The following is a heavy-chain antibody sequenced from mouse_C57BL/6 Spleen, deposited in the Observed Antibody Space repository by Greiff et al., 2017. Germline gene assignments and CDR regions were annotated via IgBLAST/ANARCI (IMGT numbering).Heavy chain of an antibody. D-gene: IGHD2-4*01. Sequence: EVHLVESGGGLVQPGGSMKLSCVASGFTFSNYWMNWVRQSPEKGLEWVAQIRLKSDNYATHYAESVKGRFTISRDDSKSSVYLQMNNLRAEDTGIYYCTDDYDYYAMDYWGQGTSVTVSS. V-gene: IGHV6-3*01. CDR2: IRLKSDNYAT. J-gene: IGHJ4*01. CDR1: GFTFSNYW. CDR3: TDDYDYYAMDY.